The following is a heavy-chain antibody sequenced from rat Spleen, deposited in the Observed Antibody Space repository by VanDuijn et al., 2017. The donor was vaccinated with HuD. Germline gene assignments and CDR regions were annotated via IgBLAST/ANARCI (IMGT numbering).Heavy chain of an antibody. D-gene: IGHD2-7*01. Sequence: EVQLVESEGGLVQPGRSLEVSCVASGFTFSDFYMAWVRQVPTKGLEWIATISYDGTLTYYRDSVKGRFTISRDNAKSTLYLQMDSLRSEDTATYYCARQGYLRDWYFDFWGPGTTVTVSS. V-gene: IGHV5-7*01. CDR1: GFTFSDFY. CDR3: ARQGYLRDWYFDF. J-gene: IGHJ1*01. CDR2: ISYDGTLT.